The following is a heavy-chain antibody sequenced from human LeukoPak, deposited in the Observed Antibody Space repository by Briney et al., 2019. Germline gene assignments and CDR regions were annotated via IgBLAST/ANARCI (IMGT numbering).Heavy chain of an antibody. D-gene: IGHD3-3*01. V-gene: IGHV1-18*01. CDR2: ISAYNGNT. CDR1: GYTFTNYG. J-gene: IGHJ6*02. Sequence: ASVKVSCKASGYTFTNYGISWVRQAPGQGLEWMGWISAYNGNTNYAQKLQGRVTMTTDTSTSTAYMELRSLRSDDTAVYYCARDISDFWSGTASLYYYYGMDVWGQGTTVTVSS. CDR3: ARDISDFWSGTASLYYYYGMDV.